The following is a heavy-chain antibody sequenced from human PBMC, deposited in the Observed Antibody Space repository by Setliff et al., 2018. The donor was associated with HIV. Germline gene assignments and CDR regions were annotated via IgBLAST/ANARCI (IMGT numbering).Heavy chain of an antibody. CDR3: ARQTSGYAPGPFDY. CDR1: GSFINSDY. CDR2: IYNSATT. J-gene: IGHJ4*02. D-gene: IGHD5-12*01. V-gene: IGHV4-59*08. Sequence: SETLSLTCTVSGSFINSDYWGWIRQPPGKGLEWIGYIYNSATTNYNPSLWGRVTISIDTSKNQFSLKLSSVTAADTAVYYCARQTSGYAPGPFDYWGQGILVTVSS.